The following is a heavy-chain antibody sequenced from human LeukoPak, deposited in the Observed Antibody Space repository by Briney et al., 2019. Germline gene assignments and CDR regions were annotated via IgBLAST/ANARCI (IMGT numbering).Heavy chain of an antibody. D-gene: IGHD2-2*01. J-gene: IGHJ5*02. CDR3: AKGGYCSSTSCYVGWFDP. Sequence: GGSLRLSCAASGFTFSSYDMHWVRQSRGKGLEWVSAIGFAGDTYYAGSVKGRFTISRENARNSLYLQMNSLRAEDTAVYYCAKGGYCSSTSCYVGWFDPWGQGTLVTVSS. CDR2: IGFAGDT. CDR1: GFTFSSYD. V-gene: IGHV3-13*04.